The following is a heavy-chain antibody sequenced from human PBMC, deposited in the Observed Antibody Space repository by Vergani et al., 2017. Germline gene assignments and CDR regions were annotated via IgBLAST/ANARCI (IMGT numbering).Heavy chain of an antibody. J-gene: IGHJ5*02. Sequence: EVQLVQPGAEVKKPGASLKISCKRSGYRFTSYWIGWVRQMPGKGLEWRGIIYPGDSDTRYSPSFQGQVTIPADKSITPAYLQWSSLKASDTAMYDCAGSMVVGAGWVDPWGQGTLVTVSS. D-gene: IGHD3-22*01. CDR3: AGSMVVGAGWVDP. CDR2: IYPGDSDT. CDR1: GYRFTSYW. V-gene: IGHV5-51*03.